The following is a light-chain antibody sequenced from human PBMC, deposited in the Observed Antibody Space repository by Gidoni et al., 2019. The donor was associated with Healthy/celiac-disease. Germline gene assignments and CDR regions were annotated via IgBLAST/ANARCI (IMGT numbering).Light chain of an antibody. CDR3: QAWDSSPVV. CDR2: QDS. Sequence: SYELTQPPSVSVAPGQTASITCSGDKLGDKYACWYQQKPGQSPVLVIYQDSKRPSGIPERFSGYNSGNPATLTISGTQAMDEADYCCQAWDSSPVVFGGGTKLTVL. V-gene: IGLV3-1*01. CDR1: KLGDKY. J-gene: IGLJ2*01.